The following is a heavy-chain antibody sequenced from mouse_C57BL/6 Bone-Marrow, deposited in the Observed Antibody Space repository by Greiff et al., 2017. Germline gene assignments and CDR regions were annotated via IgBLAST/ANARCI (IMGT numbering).Heavy chain of an antibody. CDR2: IWSGGST. CDR1: GFSLTSYG. CDR3: ARTRVYGSSFAY. Sequence: QVQLKQSGPGLVQPSQSLSITCTVSGFSLTSYGVHWVRQSPGKGLEWLGVIWSGGSTDYNAAFISRLSISKDNSKSQVFFKMNSLEADDTAIYYCARTRVYGSSFAYWGQGTLVTVSA. J-gene: IGHJ3*01. D-gene: IGHD1-1*01. V-gene: IGHV2-2*01.